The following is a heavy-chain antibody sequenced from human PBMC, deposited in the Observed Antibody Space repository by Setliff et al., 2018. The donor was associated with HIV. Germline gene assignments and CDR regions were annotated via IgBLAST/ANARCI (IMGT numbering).Heavy chain of an antibody. CDR3: ARDRSSTGDYNEEHLFEY. D-gene: IGHD3-22*01. V-gene: IGHV1-3*01. CDR2: INAGNGNT. Sequence: ASVKVSCKASGYTFTSYAMHWVRQAPGQRLEWMGWINAGNGNTKYSQKFQGRITITRDISASTAYMELSSLRSEDTAVYYCARDRSSTGDYNEEHLFEYWGQGTLVTVSS. J-gene: IGHJ4*02. CDR1: GYTFTSYA.